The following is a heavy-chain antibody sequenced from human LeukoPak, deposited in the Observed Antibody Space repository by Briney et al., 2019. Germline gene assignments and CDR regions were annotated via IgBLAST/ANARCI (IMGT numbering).Heavy chain of an antibody. D-gene: IGHD4-17*01. CDR3: ARPRPFDYGDYVGGMDA. CDR1: GYSFTSYW. V-gene: IGHV5-51*01. Sequence: GESLQISCKGSGYSFTSYWIGWVRQMPGKGLEWMGIIYPGDSDTRYSPSFQGQVTISADKSISTAYLQWSSLKASDTAMYYCARPRPFDYGDYVGGMDAWGQGTTVTVSS. J-gene: IGHJ6*02. CDR2: IYPGDSDT.